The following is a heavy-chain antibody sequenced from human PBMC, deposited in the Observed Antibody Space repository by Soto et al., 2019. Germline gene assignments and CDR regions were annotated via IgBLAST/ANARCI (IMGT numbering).Heavy chain of an antibody. J-gene: IGHJ6*02. CDR2: INAGNGST. CDR3: AEGGYDVYYGMDV. V-gene: IGHV1-3*01. D-gene: IGHD5-12*01. Sequence: QVQLVQSGAEVKKPGASVKVSCKASGYTFTSYAMHWVRQAPGQRLEWMGWINAGNGSTKYSQKFQGRVTITRDTSASTAYMELSSLRSEDTAVYYCAEGGYDVYYGMDVWGQGTTVTVSS. CDR1: GYTFTSYA.